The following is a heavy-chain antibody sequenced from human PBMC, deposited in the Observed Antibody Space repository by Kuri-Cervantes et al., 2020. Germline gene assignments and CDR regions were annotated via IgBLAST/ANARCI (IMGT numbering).Heavy chain of an antibody. CDR2: ISYDGSNK. V-gene: IGHV3-30-3*01. CDR3: ARDGRDGYNYWYFDL. D-gene: IGHD5-24*01. CDR1: GFTFSSYA. J-gene: IGHJ2*01. Sequence: LSLTCAASGFTFSSYAMHWVRQAPGKGLEWVAVISYDGSNKSYADSVKGRFTISRDNSKNTLYLQMNSLRTEDTAVYYCARDGRDGYNYWYFDLWGRGTLVTVSS.